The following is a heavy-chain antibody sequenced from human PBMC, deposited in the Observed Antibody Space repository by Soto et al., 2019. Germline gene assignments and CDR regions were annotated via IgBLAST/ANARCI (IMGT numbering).Heavy chain of an antibody. CDR3: ARDLVSSSWYYTWFDP. J-gene: IGHJ5*02. D-gene: IGHD6-13*01. V-gene: IGHV4-38-2*02. Sequence: PLEPLSLTCAVSGYSIIGGDYWGWIRKPPGKGLEWIGSIYHSGSTYYNPSLKSRVTISVDTSKNQFSLKLSSVTAADTAVYYCARDLVSSSWYYTWFDPWGQGTLVPGSS. CDR1: GYSIIGGDY. CDR2: IYHSGST.